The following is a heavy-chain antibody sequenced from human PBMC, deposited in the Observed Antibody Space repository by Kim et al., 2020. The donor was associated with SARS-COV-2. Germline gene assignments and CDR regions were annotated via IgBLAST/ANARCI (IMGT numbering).Heavy chain of an antibody. CDR1: GYTLTELS. CDR2: FDPEDGET. D-gene: IGHD6-13*01. J-gene: IGHJ5*02. V-gene: IGHV1-24*01. Sequence: ASVKVSCKVSGYTLTELSMHWVRQAPGKGLEWMGGFDPEDGETIYAQKFQGRVTMTEDTSTDTAYMELSSLRSEDTAVYYCATDQKLGYSSSWGKFDPWGQGTLVTVSS. CDR3: ATDQKLGYSSSWGKFDP.